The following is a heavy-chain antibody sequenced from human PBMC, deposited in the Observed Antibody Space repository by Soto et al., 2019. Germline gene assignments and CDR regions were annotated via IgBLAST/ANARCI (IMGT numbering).Heavy chain of an antibody. J-gene: IGHJ5*02. D-gene: IGHD3-22*01. V-gene: IGHV3-21*01. CDR3: ARSGLALPYSASHWFDP. CDR1: GFTFSTYG. Sequence: GGSLRLSCAASGFTFSTYGMNWVRQAPGKGLEWLSSISDSGHYIYYADSVKGRFTISRDNAKNSLFLQMSSLRGEDTAVYYCARSGLALPYSASHWFDPWGHGTLVTVSS. CDR2: ISDSGHYI.